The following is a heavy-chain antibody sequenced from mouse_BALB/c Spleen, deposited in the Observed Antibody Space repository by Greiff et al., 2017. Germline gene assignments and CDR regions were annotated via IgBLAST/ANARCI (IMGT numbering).Heavy chain of an antibody. V-gene: IGHV1-4*02. Sequence: QVQLQQSAAELARPGASVKMSCKASGYTFTSYTMHWVKQRPGQGLEWIGYINPSSGYTEYNQKFKDKTTLTADKSSSTAYMQLSSLTSEDSAVYYCARSDYGYWYFDVWGAGTTVTVSS. CDR1: GYTFTSYT. CDR2: INPSSGYT. D-gene: IGHD1-1*01. J-gene: IGHJ1*01. CDR3: ARSDYGYWYFDV.